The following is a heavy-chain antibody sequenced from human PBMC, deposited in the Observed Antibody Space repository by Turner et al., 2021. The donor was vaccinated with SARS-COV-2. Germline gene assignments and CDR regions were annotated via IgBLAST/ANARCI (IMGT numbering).Heavy chain of an antibody. CDR2: VVPIFGKS. CDR3: AREGYSGHFDH. CDR1: GDKFSTNG. V-gene: IGHV1-69*01. Sequence: QVHLVQSGAEVKTPGSAVKVSCKVSGDKFSTNGISWVRQAPGKGLEWMGGVVPIFGKSNYAQKFQGRVTITADELTTTAYMELRRLTSEDTAVYFCAREGYSGHFDHWGQGTLVTVSS. D-gene: IGHD4-4*01. J-gene: IGHJ4*02.